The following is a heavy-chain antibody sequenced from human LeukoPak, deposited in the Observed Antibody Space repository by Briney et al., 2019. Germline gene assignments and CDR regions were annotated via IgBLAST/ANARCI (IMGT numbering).Heavy chain of an antibody. V-gene: IGHV1-69*04. J-gene: IGHJ6*02. CDR2: IIPILGIA. CDR1: GGTFSSYA. D-gene: IGHD5-18*01. CDR3: ARTYVDTAMAYYYGMDV. Sequence: GASVKVFCTASGGTFSSYAISWVRQAPGQGLEWMGRIIPILGIANYVQKFQGRVTITADKSTSTAYMELSSLRSEDTAVYYCARTYVDTAMAYYYGMDVWGQAATLSVS.